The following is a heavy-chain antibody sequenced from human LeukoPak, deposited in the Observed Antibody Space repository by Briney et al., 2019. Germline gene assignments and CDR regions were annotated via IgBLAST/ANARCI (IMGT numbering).Heavy chain of an antibody. D-gene: IGHD1-26*01. CDR2: ISGYRGNT. Sequence: EASVKVSCKASGYTFTSYGINWVRQAPGQGLEWMGCISGYRGNTDYAKTSPGRVTMTTDTSTRTAYMELRSLRSHHPALHYCTRDLSLVGATTAFDIWGQGTMVTVSS. CDR3: TRDLSLVGATTAFDI. J-gene: IGHJ3*02. V-gene: IGHV1-18*01. CDR1: GYTFTSYG.